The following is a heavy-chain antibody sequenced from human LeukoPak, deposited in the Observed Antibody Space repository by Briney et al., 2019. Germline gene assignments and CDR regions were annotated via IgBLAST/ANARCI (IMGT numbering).Heavy chain of an antibody. J-gene: IGHJ4*02. CDR1: GGSISGDY. CDR3: ARAFRSTGWTSPFDY. CDR2: IYYSGST. V-gene: IGHV4-59*08. Sequence: SETLSLTCTVSGGSISGDYWSWIRQPPGKALEWIGDIYYSGSTNCNPSLKSRVTISVDTSKNQFSLKLSSVTAADTAVYYCARAFRSTGWTSPFDYWGQGTVVTVSS. D-gene: IGHD6-19*01.